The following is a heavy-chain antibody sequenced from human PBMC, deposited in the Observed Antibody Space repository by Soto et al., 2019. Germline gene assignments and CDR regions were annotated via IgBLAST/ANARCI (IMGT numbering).Heavy chain of an antibody. D-gene: IGHD1-1*01. Sequence: SETLSLTCAVSSGSFSGYFWSWIRQPPGKGLEWIGEINDGGSINYNPSLKSRVTISLDISKNQFSLKLDSLTAADTAVYYWARGLYPNSPRYWGQGTVVTASS. CDR3: ARGLYPNSPRY. CDR1: SGSFSGYF. CDR2: INDGGSI. J-gene: IGHJ4*02. V-gene: IGHV4-34*01.